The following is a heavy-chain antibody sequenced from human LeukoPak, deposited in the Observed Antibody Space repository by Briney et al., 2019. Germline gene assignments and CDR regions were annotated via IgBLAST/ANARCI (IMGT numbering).Heavy chain of an antibody. CDR3: VRNNFYGSGEIDY. CDR1: GGSINSGSFY. CDR2: VYTTGTT. J-gene: IGHJ4*02. V-gene: IGHV4-61*09. Sequence: PSQTLSFTCTVSGGSINSGSFYWNWIRQSAGKGLEWIGHVYTTGTTNYNPSLKSRVTISVDTSKNQFSLKLNSVTAADTAVYYCVRNNFYGSGEIDYWGQGTLVTVSS. D-gene: IGHD3-10*01.